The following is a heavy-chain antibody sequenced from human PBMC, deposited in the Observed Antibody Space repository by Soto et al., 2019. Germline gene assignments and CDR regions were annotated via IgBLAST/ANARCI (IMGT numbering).Heavy chain of an antibody. V-gene: IGHV6-1*01. CDR1: GDSVSSNRAA. J-gene: IGHJ5*02. Sequence: SQTLSLTCAISGDSVSSNRAAWNWIRQSPSRGLEWLGRTYYRSKCYNDYAVSGKSRITINPDTSKNQFSLKLNSVTPDDTAVYYCARDVPHPLVATETTGSWFDPWGQGTLVTVSS. D-gene: IGHD5-12*01. CDR3: ARDVPHPLVATETTGSWFDP. CDR2: TYYRSKCYN.